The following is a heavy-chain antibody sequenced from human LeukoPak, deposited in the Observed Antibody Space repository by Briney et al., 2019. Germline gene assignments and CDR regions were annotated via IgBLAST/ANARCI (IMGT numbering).Heavy chain of an antibody. CDR3: ARVGGTNYYYYGMDV. CDR2: IYDSGST. Sequence: PSETLSLTCTVSGGSISGYYWSWIRQPPGKGLEWIGYIYDSGSTNYNPSLKSRVTISVDTSKNQFSLKLSSVTAAAMAVYYCARVGGTNYYYYGMDVWGQGTTVTVSS. D-gene: IGHD3-10*01. CDR1: GGSISGYY. J-gene: IGHJ6*02. V-gene: IGHV4-59*01.